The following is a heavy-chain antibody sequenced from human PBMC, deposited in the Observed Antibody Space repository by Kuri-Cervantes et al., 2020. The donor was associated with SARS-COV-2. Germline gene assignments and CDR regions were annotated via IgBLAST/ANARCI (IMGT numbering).Heavy chain of an antibody. CDR1: GFTFDDYA. Sequence: GESLKISCAASGFTFDDYAMHWVRQAPGKGLEWVSLISGDGGSTYYADSVKGRFTISRDNSKNSLYLQMNSLRTEDTALYYCAKDGVETLDYDFWSGSLYYYYMDVWGKGTTVTVSS. CDR3: AKDGVETLDYDFWSGSLYYYYMDV. V-gene: IGHV3-43*02. J-gene: IGHJ6*03. D-gene: IGHD3-3*01. CDR2: ISGDGGST.